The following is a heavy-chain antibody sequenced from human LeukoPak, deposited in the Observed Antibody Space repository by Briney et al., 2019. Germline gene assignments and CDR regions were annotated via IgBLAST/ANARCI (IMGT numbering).Heavy chain of an antibody. V-gene: IGHV3-30*03. J-gene: IGHJ3*02. CDR2: ISYDGSNK. Sequence: GRSLRLSCAASGFTFSSYGMHWVRQAPGKGLEWVAVISYDGSNKYYADSVKGRFTISRDNSKNTLYLQMNSLRAEDTAVYYCARDCSGGSCYSGAFDIWGQGTMVTVSS. CDR3: ARDCSGGSCYSGAFDI. CDR1: GFTFSSYG. D-gene: IGHD2-15*01.